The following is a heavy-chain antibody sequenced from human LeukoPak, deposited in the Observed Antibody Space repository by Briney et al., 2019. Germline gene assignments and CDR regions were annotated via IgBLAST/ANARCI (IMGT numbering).Heavy chain of an antibody. D-gene: IGHD6-6*01. V-gene: IGHV5-51*01. Sequence: GESLKISRKASGYKFINYWIGWVRQMPGKGPECLGIIHPGDSETRYSPSFEGQVTISADKSITTAYLHWSSLRASDTAIYFCARLSSGPIIPRSHFDYCAQGTLVTVSS. J-gene: IGHJ4*02. CDR2: IHPGDSET. CDR3: ARLSSGPIIPRSHFDY. CDR1: GYKFINYW.